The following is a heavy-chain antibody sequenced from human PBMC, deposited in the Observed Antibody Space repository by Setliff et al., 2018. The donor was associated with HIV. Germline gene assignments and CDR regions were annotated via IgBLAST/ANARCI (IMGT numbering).Heavy chain of an antibody. CDR1: GYSFTTYY. CDR3: ARATGAADL. J-gene: IGHJ5*02. Sequence: ASVKVSCKTSGYSFTTYYIHWMRQAPGQGLEWVGLMYTSGGGAKYAQRFQGRVTMTRDTSTTTAYMELRSLRSDDTAVYYCARATGAADLWGQGTKVTVSS. CDR2: MYTSGGGA. D-gene: IGHD6-13*01. V-gene: IGHV1-46*03.